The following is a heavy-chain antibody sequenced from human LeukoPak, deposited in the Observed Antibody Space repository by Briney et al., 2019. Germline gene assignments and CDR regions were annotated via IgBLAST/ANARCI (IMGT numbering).Heavy chain of an antibody. V-gene: IGHV3-73*01. J-gene: IGHJ4*02. CDR3: TSGYSGSYYRDD. D-gene: IGHD1-26*01. Sequence: SKVNSYATAYATSVKGSFTMSRDDSNNTAYLQMNSLKTEDTGVYYCTSGYSGSYYRDDWGQGTLVTVSS. CDR2: SKVNSYAT.